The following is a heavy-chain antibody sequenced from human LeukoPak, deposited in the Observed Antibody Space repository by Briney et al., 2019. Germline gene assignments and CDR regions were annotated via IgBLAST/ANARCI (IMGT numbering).Heavy chain of an antibody. D-gene: IGHD6-19*01. J-gene: IGHJ4*02. Sequence: ASVKVSCKASGYTFTSYGISWVRQAPGQGLEWMGWISGYNGNTHYAQKIQGRVTMTTDTSTTTAYMELRSLRSDDTAVYYCARFSFSSGIYGYYFDYWGQGILITVSS. V-gene: IGHV1-18*01. CDR1: GYTFTSYG. CDR2: ISGYNGNT. CDR3: ARFSFSSGIYGYYFDY.